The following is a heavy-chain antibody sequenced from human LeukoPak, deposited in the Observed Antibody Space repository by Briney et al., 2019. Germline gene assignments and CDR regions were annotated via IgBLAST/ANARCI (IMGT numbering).Heavy chain of an antibody. CDR2: ISAYNGNT. V-gene: IGHV1-18*01. Sequence: ASVKVSCKASGYTFTSYGISWVRQAPGQGLEWMGWISAYNGNTNYAQKLQGRVTMTTDTSTSTAYMELRSLRSYDTAVYYCARGRLVLVITPFDYWGQGTLVTVSS. CDR1: GYTFTSYG. D-gene: IGHD3-22*01. J-gene: IGHJ4*02. CDR3: ARGRLVLVITPFDY.